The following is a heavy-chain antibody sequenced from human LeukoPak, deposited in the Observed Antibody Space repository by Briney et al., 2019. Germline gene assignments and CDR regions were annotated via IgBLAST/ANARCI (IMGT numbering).Heavy chain of an antibody. Sequence: GGSLRLSCAASGFTFSGYWMSWVRQAPGKGLEWVANIKQDGSEKYYVDSVKGRFTISRDNAKNSLYLQMNSLRAEDTAVYYCARDKLGFDYWGQGTLVTVSS. V-gene: IGHV3-7*01. J-gene: IGHJ4*02. D-gene: IGHD3-16*01. CDR2: IKQDGSEK. CDR1: GFTFSGYW. CDR3: ARDKLGFDY.